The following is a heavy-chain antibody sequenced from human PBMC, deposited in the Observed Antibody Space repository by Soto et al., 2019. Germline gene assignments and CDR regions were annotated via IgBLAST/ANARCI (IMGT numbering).Heavy chain of an antibody. CDR2: IWYDGSNK. CDR3: AREVPGYSSGWYKGYYGMDV. J-gene: IGHJ6*02. CDR1: GFTFSSYG. D-gene: IGHD6-19*01. V-gene: IGHV3-33*01. Sequence: QVQLVESGGGVVQPGRSLRLSCAASGFTFSSYGMHWVRQAPGKGLEWVAVIWYDGSNKYYADSVKGRFTISRDNSKNTLYLQMNSLRAEDTAVCYCAREVPGYSSGWYKGYYGMDVWGQGTTVTVSS.